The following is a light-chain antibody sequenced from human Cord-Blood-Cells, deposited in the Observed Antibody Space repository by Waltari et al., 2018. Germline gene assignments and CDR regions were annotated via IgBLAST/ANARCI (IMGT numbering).Light chain of an antibody. CDR2: DVS. Sequence: QSALTQPRSVSGSPGQSVTISCTGTSSDVGGYNYVSLYQQPPGKAPKLMLYDVSKRPSGVPDRFSGSKSGNTASLTISGLQAEDEADYYCCSYAGSYTFYVFGTGTKVTVL. V-gene: IGLV2-11*01. CDR1: SSDVGGYNY. J-gene: IGLJ1*01. CDR3: CSYAGSYTFYV.